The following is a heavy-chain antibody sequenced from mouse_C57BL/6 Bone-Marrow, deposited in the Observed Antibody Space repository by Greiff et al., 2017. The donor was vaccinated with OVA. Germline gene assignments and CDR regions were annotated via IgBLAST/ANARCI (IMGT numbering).Heavy chain of an antibody. CDR1: GYTFTDYE. D-gene: IGHD1-1*01. Sequence: VQLQHSGAELVRPGASVTLSCKASGYTFTDYEMHWVKQTPVHGLEWIGAIDPETGGTAYNQKFKGKAILTADKSSSTAYMELRSLTSEDSAVYYCTRSGGSSFDYWGQGTTLTVSS. CDR2: IDPETGGT. V-gene: IGHV1-15*01. J-gene: IGHJ2*01. CDR3: TRSGGSSFDY.